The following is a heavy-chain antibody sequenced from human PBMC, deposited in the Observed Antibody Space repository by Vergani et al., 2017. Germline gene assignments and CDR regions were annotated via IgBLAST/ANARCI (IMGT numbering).Heavy chain of an antibody. V-gene: IGHV4-30-4*07. D-gene: IGHD3/OR15-3a*01. CDR3: ARGQTGYSRDWSTYFFYMDV. CDR2: VYYSATT. CDR1: GDAISRDTYS. Sequence: QVQLQESGPGLVKPSQTLSLTCTLSGDAISRDTYSWNWVRQPPGKPLEWIGSVYYSATTYYNPSLGGRVTMSIDKSKNHFSLTLTSVTAADSAFYFCARGQTGYSRDWSTYFFYMDVWGKGTTVTVSS. J-gene: IGHJ6*03.